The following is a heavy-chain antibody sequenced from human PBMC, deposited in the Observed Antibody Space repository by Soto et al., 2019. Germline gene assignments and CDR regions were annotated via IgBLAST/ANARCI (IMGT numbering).Heavy chain of an antibody. V-gene: IGHV3-23*01. CDR2: IRVGGGDT. CDR1: GFTFSSSA. CDR3: AKCSVGTVRTSGWCNWFDP. J-gene: IGHJ5*02. Sequence: EVRLLESGGGLAQPGGSRRLSCAASGFTFSSSAMNWVRQAPGKGLEWVSSIRVGGGDTFYADSVRGRFTVSRDISRNTLYLQINSLRAEHTAIYYCAKCSVGTVRTSGWCNWFDPWGQGTLVTVSS. D-gene: IGHD6-19*01.